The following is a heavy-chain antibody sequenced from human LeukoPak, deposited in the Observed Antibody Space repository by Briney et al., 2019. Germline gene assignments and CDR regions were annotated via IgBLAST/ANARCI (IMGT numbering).Heavy chain of an antibody. CDR2: IREDGSEK. CDR3: AKDGSGCSGGSCYQNFDY. D-gene: IGHD2-15*01. J-gene: IGHJ4*02. V-gene: IGHV3-7*03. CDR1: GLTFSNYW. Sequence: GGSLRLSCAASGLTFSNYWMNWVRQAPGKGLEWVANIREDGSEKYYVDSVKGRFTISRDNSKNTLYLQMNSLRAEDTAVYYCAKDGSGCSGGSCYQNFDYWGQGTLVTVSS.